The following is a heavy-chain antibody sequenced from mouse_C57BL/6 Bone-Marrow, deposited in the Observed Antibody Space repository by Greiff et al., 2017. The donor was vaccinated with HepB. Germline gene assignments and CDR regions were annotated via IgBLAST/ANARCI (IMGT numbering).Heavy chain of an antibody. Sequence: EVQVVESGGGLVQPGGSLSLSCAASGFTFTDYYMSWVRQPPGKALEWLGFIRNKANGYTTEYSASVKGRFTISRDNSQSILYLQMNALRAEDSATYYCARYIYTSYYYGYFDYWGQGTTLTVSS. V-gene: IGHV7-3*01. J-gene: IGHJ2*01. CDR3: ARYIYTSYYYGYFDY. CDR1: GFTFTDYY. D-gene: IGHD1-1*01. CDR2: IRNKANGYTT.